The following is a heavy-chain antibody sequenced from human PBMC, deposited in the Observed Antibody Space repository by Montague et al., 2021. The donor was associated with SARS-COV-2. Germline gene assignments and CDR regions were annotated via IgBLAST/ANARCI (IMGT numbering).Heavy chain of an antibody. CDR2: IYYDGST. CDR3: ARPVHPDFGRGAIDY. CDR1: GDSIRSSSYY. V-gene: IGHV4-39*01. J-gene: IGHJ4*02. Sequence: SETLSLTCTVAGDSIRSSSYYCGWIRQPPGRGLELIGSIYYDGSTYYHLSFKSRVTRSVDTSKTQFSLKLSSVTAADTAVYSCARPVHPDFGRGAIDYWGQGTLVTVSS. D-gene: IGHD3-3*01.